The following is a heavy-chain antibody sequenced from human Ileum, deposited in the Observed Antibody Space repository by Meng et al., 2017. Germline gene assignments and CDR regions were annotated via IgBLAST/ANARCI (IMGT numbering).Heavy chain of an antibody. D-gene: IGHD2-2*01. CDR2: VDASGAT. CDR1: GFTLTRNA. CDR3: VRGTNSWYSFDS. J-gene: IGHJ4*02. Sequence: GESLKISCAASGFTLTRNAMHWVRQAPGKGLEWVSGVDASGATYYSDSVKGRFTISSDYAKNFLFLQMNSLRAVDTAVYHCVRGTNSWYSFDSWGQGTLVTVSS. V-gene: IGHV3-13*01.